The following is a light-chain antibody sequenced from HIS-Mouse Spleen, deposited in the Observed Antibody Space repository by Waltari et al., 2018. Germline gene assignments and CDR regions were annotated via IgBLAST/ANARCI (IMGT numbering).Light chain of an antibody. V-gene: IGLV2-14*02. CDR2: EGS. Sequence: QSALTQPASVSGSPGQSITLSCTGTSSDVGSYNLVSLYQQHPGKAPKLMIYEGSKRPSGVSNRFSGSKSGTSASLAISGLQSEDETDYYCAAWDDSLNGPVFGGGTKLTVL. CDR1: SSDVGSYNL. J-gene: IGLJ3*02. CDR3: AAWDDSLNGPV.